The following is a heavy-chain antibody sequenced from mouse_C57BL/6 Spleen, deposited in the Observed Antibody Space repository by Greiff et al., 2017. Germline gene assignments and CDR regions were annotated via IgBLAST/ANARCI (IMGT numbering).Heavy chain of an antibody. J-gene: IGHJ3*01. D-gene: IGHD3-3*01. CDR2: ISYDGSN. CDR3: ARGGDVRFAY. Sequence: EVKLQESGPGLVKPSQSLSLTCSVTGYSITSGYYWNWIRQFPGNKLEWMGYISYDGSNNYNPSLKNRISITRDTSKNQFFLKLNSVTTEDTATYYCARGGDVRFAYWGQGTLVTVSA. V-gene: IGHV3-6*01. CDR1: GYSITSGYY.